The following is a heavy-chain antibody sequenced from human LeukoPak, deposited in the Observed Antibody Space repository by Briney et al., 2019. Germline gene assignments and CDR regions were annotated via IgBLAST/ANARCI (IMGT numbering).Heavy chain of an antibody. V-gene: IGHV3-48*02. D-gene: IGHD6-19*01. CDR1: GFTFSAYS. CDR2: ISRTSSTI. J-gene: IGHJ3*02. Sequence: PGGSLRLSCAASGFTFSAYSMNWVRQAPGKGLDWVSSISRTSSTIYYADSVKGRFTISRDNAKNSLYLEMNSLRDEDTAVYFCSRSVIAVAGYGAFDIGGRGPVVTVS. CDR3: SRSVIAVAGYGAFDI.